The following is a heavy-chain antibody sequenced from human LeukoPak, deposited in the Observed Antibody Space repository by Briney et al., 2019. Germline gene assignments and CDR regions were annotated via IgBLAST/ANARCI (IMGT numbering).Heavy chain of an antibody. CDR2: ISESGDVT. CDR1: GFTFSNYP. CDR3: AKGGAYYYDSSAYYRD. V-gene: IGHV3-23*01. J-gene: IGHJ4*02. D-gene: IGHD3-22*01. Sequence: GGSLRLSCAASGFTFSNYPMSCVRQAPGRGLEWVSVISESGDVTHYADAMKGRFIISRDNAKNTLYLQMNRLRAEDTAVYYCAKGGAYYYDSSAYYRDWGEGALVTVSS.